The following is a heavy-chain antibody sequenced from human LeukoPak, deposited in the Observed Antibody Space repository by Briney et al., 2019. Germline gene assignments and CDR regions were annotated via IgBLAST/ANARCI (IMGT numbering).Heavy chain of an antibody. V-gene: IGHV4-34*01. CDR1: GGSFSDYF. CDR2: INHSGST. J-gene: IGHJ6*03. D-gene: IGHD2-8*01. Sequence: SETLSLTCAVYGGSFSDYFWSWIRQPPGKGLEWIGEINHSGSTNYNPSLKSRVTISVDTSKNQFSLRLSSVTAADTAVYYCARLGRYCTNGVCFFAGYMDVWGKGTTVTVSS. CDR3: ARLGRYCTNGVCFFAGYMDV.